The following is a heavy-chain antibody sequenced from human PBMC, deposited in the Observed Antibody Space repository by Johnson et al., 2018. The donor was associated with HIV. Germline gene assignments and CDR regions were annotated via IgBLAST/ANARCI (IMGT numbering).Heavy chain of an antibody. CDR1: GFTFSSYA. J-gene: IGHJ3*02. CDR2: ISYDGSNK. V-gene: IGHV3-30-3*01. Sequence: QVQLVESGGGVVQPGRSLRLSCAASGFTFSSYAMHWVRQAPGKGLEWVAVISYDGSNKYYADSVKGRFTISRDNSKNTLYLQMNSLRPEDTAVYYCARDLVSLEDAFDIWGQGTMVTVSS. D-gene: IGHD3-16*02. CDR3: ARDLVSLEDAFDI.